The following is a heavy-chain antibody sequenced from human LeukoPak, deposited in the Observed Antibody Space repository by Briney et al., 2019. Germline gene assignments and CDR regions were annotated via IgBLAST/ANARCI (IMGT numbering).Heavy chain of an antibody. CDR2: IYHSGST. D-gene: IGHD3-16*01. V-gene: IGHV4-30-2*01. CDR1: GGSISSGGYY. Sequence: KSSETLSLTCTVSGGSISSGGYYWSWIRQPPGKGLEWIGYIYHSGSTYYNPSLKSRVTISVDRSRNQFSLRLTSVTAADTAVYFCARGQKGEYFRNWGRGTLVTVSS. J-gene: IGHJ1*01. CDR3: ARGQKGEYFRN.